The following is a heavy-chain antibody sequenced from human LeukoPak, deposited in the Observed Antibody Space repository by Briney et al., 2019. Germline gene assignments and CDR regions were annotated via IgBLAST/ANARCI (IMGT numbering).Heavy chain of an antibody. CDR1: GSAFSGYT. V-gene: IGHV1-69*01. D-gene: IGHD5-12*01. CDR3: ALAFSGYDRWFPEPPDQ. J-gene: IGHJ4*02. Sequence: SVKVSCKASGSAFSGYTITWVRQAPGQGLEWVGGIITNLASTNYAQKFQGRVTISADDSTSTAYMQLRSLTSEDAAFYYCALAFSGYDRWFPEPPDQWGQGTLVTVSS. CDR2: IITNLAST.